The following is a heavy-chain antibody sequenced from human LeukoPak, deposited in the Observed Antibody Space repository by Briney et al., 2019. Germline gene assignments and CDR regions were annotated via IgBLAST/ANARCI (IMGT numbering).Heavy chain of an antibody. CDR3: ARVDYYDRSGYYY. CDR2: ISPNSGGI. Sequence: ASVKVSCKASGYTFTGYYMHLVRQAPGRGLEWMGWISPNSGGINYAQKFQGRVTMTRDTSISTAYMELSRLRSDDTAVYCCARVDYYDRSGYYYWGEGTPVTVSS. V-gene: IGHV1-2*02. D-gene: IGHD3-22*01. J-gene: IGHJ4*01. CDR1: GYTFTGYY.